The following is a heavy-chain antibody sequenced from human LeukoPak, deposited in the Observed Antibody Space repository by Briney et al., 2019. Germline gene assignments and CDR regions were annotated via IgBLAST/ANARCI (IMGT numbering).Heavy chain of an antibody. CDR1: GYTFADYW. Sequence: HGESLKISCQGSGYTFADYWIGWVRQMPGKGLEWMAIIYLGDSDTRYGPSFQGQVTISADKSINTAYLQWSSLKAPDTAIYYCARHSSEGWAPNHFDYWGRGTLVTVSS. CDR2: IYLGDSDT. D-gene: IGHD6-19*01. CDR3: ARHSSEGWAPNHFDY. V-gene: IGHV5-51*01. J-gene: IGHJ4*02.